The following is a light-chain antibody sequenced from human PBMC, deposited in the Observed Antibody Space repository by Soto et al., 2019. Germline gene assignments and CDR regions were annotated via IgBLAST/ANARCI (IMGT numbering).Light chain of an antibody. CDR2: EVN. J-gene: IGLJ1*01. Sequence: QSALTQPASVSGSPGQSITISCTGTSSDVGGYNYVSWYQQHPGKAPKLMIYEVNNRPSGVSNRFSGSKSGNTASLTISGLHAEDEADYYCTSYTSSITYVFGTGTKLTVL. CDR3: TSYTSSITYV. V-gene: IGLV2-14*01. CDR1: SSDVGGYNY.